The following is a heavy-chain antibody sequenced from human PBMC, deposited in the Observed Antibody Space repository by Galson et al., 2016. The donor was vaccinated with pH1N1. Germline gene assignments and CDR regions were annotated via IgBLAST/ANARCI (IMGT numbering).Heavy chain of an antibody. Sequence: SLRLSCAASGFTFSSYWMHWVRQAPGKGLEWVANIKQDGSELYYVGSVKGRFTISRDNAESSLYLQMNSLRAEDTAVYYCARRYFDLWGRGTLVTVSS. CDR3: ARRYFDL. CDR1: GFTFSSYW. CDR2: IKQDGSEL. J-gene: IGHJ2*01. V-gene: IGHV3-7*01.